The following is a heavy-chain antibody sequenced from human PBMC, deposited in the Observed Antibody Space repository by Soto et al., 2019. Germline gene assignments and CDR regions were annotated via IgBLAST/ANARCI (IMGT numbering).Heavy chain of an antibody. CDR2: IWNDGNNK. CDR1: GFTFSFYG. Sequence: VGSLRLSCAASGFTFSFYGMDWVRQAPGKGLEWVAVIWNDGNNKYYADSVKGRFTISRDNSKSTLYLQMNSLRAEDTAVYYCARDLGGSYGPFDYWGQGALVTVSS. J-gene: IGHJ4*02. CDR3: ARDLGGSYGPFDY. V-gene: IGHV3-33*01. D-gene: IGHD5-18*01.